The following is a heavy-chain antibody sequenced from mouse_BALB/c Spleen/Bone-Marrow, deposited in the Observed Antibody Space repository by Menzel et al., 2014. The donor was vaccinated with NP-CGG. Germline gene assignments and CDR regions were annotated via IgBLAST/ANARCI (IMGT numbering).Heavy chain of an antibody. CDR2: ISSGGSYT. V-gene: IGHV5-6*01. D-gene: IGHD3-1*01. CDR3: ARDGLDY. CDR1: GFTFSSYG. J-gene: IGHJ2*01. Sequence: EVQLQQSGGDLVKPGGSLKLSCAASGFTFSSYGMSWVRQTPDKRLEWVATISSGGSYTYYPDSVKGRFTITRDNAKNTLYLQMSSLKSEDTAMYYCARDGLDYWGQGTTLTV.